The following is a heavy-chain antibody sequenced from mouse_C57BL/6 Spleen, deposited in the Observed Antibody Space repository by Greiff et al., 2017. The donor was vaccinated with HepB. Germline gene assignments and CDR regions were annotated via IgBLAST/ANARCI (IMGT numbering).Heavy chain of an antibody. J-gene: IGHJ2*01. CDR3: AREDLYYYGSSYGYFDY. V-gene: IGHV3-6*01. D-gene: IGHD1-1*01. CDR2: ISYDGSN. CDR1: GYSITSGYY. Sequence: EVHLVESGPGLVKPSQSLSLTCSVTGYSITSGYYWNWIRQFPGNKLEWMGYISYDGSNNYNPSLKNRISITRDTSKNQFFLKLNSVTTEDTATYYCAREDLYYYGSSYGYFDYWGQGTTLTVSS.